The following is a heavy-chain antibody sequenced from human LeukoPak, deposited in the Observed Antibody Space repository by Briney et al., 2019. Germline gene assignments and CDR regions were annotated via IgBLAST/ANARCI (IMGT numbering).Heavy chain of an antibody. D-gene: IGHD6-13*01. CDR1: GYTFTRYY. CDR2: INPNSGGT. J-gene: IGHJ5*02. CDR3: ARVLVHSSSWYLAGFDP. V-gene: IGHV1-2*02. Sequence: GASVKVSCKASGYTFTRYYMHWVRQAPGQGLEWMGWINPNSGGTNYAQKFQGRVTMTRDTSISTAYMELSRLRSDDTAVYYCARVLVHSSSWYLAGFDPWGQGTLATVSS.